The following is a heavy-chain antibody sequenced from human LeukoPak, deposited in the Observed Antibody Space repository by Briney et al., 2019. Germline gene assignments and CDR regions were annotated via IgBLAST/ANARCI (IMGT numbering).Heavy chain of an antibody. CDR3: ATNSYGYGRFDY. CDR2: IYYSGST. V-gene: IGHV4-59*01. D-gene: IGHD5-18*01. CDR1: GGSISSYY. Sequence: SETLSLTCTVSGGSISSYYWSWIRQPPGKGLEWIGYIYYSGSTNYNPSLKSRVTISVDTSKNQFSLKLSSVTAVDTAVYYCATNSYGYGRFDYWGQGTLVTVSS. J-gene: IGHJ4*02.